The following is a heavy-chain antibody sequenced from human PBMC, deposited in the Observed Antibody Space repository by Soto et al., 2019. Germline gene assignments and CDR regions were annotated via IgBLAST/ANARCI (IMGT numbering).Heavy chain of an antibody. D-gene: IGHD3-10*01. CDR2: ISSGGGTI. Sequence: EVQLVESGGDLAQPGGSLRLSCVASGFTFSNYGMNWVRQAPGKGLEWVSFISSGGGTIYYTDSVKGRFTVSRDNAKNSLYLQMNSLRAEDTAVYYCARSPTRNYYGSGSYFDYWGQGTLGTVSS. CDR3: ARSPTRNYYGSGSYFDY. J-gene: IGHJ4*02. V-gene: IGHV3-48*01. CDR1: GFTFSNYG.